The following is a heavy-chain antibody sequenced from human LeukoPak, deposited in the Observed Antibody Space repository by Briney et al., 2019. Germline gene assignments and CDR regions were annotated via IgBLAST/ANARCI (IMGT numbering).Heavy chain of an antibody. Sequence: SGGSLRLSCAGSGFTFSSYWMSWVRQAPGKGLEWVANIKQDGSEKYYVDPVKGRFTISRDNAKNSLYLQMNSLRAEDRAVYYCARGGRETQIWLDWGQGTLVTVSS. D-gene: IGHD5-18*01. J-gene: IGHJ4*02. CDR2: IKQDGSEK. CDR3: ARGGRETQIWLD. V-gene: IGHV3-7*01. CDR1: GFTFSSYW.